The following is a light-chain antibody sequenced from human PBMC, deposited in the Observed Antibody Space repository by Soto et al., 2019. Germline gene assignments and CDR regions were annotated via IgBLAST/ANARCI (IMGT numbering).Light chain of an antibody. Sequence: EIVLTQSPGTLSLSPGEGATLSCRASQSLSSSYLAWYQQKPGQAPRLLIYGASIRATGIPDRFSGSGSGTDFTLTISRLEPEDFAVYYCQQYGNSRYTFGQGTKLEI. V-gene: IGKV3-20*01. CDR1: QSLSSSY. CDR3: QQYGNSRYT. J-gene: IGKJ2*01. CDR2: GAS.